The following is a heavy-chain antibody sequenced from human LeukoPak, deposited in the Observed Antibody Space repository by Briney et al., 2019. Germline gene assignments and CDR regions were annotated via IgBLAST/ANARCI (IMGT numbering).Heavy chain of an antibody. CDR3: AREGDIIRFLND. CDR2: IYTSGST. D-gene: IGHD3-3*01. V-gene: IGHV4-4*07. CDR1: GGSISGYY. J-gene: IGHJ4*02. Sequence: SETLSLTCTVSGGSISGYYWSWIRQPAGKGLEWIGRIYTSGSTNYNPSLKSRVTMSVDTSKNQFSLKLTSVTAADTAVYYCAREGDIIRFLNDWGQGTLVTVSS.